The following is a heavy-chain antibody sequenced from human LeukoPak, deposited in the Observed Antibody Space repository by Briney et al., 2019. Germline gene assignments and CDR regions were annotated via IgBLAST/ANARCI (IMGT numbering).Heavy chain of an antibody. CDR3: ARAFSYSSSWYYFDY. CDR2: IYYSGST. J-gene: IGHJ4*02. D-gene: IGHD6-13*01. CDR1: GGSISSYY. Sequence: PSETLSLTCTVSGGSISSYYWSWIRQPLGKGLEWIGYIYYSGSTNYNPSLKSRVTISVDTSKNQFSLKLSSVTAADTAVYYCARAFSYSSSWYYFDYWGQGTLVTVSS. V-gene: IGHV4-59*01.